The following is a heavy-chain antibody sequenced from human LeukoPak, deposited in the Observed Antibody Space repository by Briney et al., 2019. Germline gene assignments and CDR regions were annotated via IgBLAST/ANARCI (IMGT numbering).Heavy chain of an antibody. Sequence: SETLSLTCTVCGDSISSSSYYWDWIRQPPGKGLEWIGSIYYSGNTYYNPSLKSRITMSVDTSKNQFSLKLKAVTAADTAVYYCARDRRYMDVWGKGNTVIVSS. CDR1: GDSISSSSYY. CDR3: ARDRRYMDV. J-gene: IGHJ6*03. CDR2: IYYSGNT. V-gene: IGHV4-39*07.